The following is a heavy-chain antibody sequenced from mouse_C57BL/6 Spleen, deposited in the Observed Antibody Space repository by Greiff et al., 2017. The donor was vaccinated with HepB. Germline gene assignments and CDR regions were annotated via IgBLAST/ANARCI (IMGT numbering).Heavy chain of an antibody. V-gene: IGHV1-52*01. Sequence: QVQLKQPGAELVRPGSSVKLSCKASGYTFTSYWMHWVKQRPIQGLEWIGNIDPSDSETHYNQKFKDKATFTVDKSSSTAYMQLSSLTSEGSAVYYCARSDSSGYLYSFDYWGQGATLTVSS. D-gene: IGHD3-2*02. CDR2: IDPSDSET. CDR1: GYTFTSYW. CDR3: ARSDSSGYLYSFDY. J-gene: IGHJ2*01.